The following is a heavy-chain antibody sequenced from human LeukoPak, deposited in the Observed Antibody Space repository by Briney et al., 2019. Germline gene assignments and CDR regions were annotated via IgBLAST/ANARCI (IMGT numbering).Heavy chain of an antibody. CDR1: VGSISGYF. J-gene: IGHJ5*02. D-gene: IGHD5-18*01. CDR2: IYYSGAT. V-gene: IGHV4-59*08. CDR3: ARRVGYSYDHWFDP. Sequence: SETLSPTCTVSVGSISGYFWSWVRQAPGTGLDWIGHIYYSGATNYNPSLRSRVTISVDTSKNQFSLKLSSVTAADTAVYHCARRVGYSYDHWFDPWGQGTLVTVSS.